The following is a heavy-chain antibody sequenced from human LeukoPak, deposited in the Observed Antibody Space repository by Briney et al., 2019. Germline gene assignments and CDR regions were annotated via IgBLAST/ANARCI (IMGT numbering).Heavy chain of an antibody. Sequence: SGTLSLTCAVYGGSFSGYYWSWIRQPPGKGLEWIGEINHSGSTNYNPSLKSRVTISVDTSKNQFSLKLSSVTAADTAVYYCARERGSSWYKRALDYWGQGTLVTVSS. V-gene: IGHV4-34*01. J-gene: IGHJ4*02. CDR1: GGSFSGYY. CDR2: INHSGST. D-gene: IGHD6-13*01. CDR3: ARERGSSWYKRALDY.